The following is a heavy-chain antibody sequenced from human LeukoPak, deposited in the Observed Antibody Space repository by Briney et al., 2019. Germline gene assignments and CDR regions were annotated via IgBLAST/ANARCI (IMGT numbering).Heavy chain of an antibody. D-gene: IGHD2-8*01. Sequence: GGSLRLSCAASGFTFSTYWMSWVRQAPGKGLEWVAFIRYDGSNKYYADSVKGRFTISRDNSKNTLYLQMNSLRAEDTAVYYCAKDIYCTNGVCPFDYWGQGTLVTVSS. CDR2: IRYDGSNK. CDR3: AKDIYCTNGVCPFDY. V-gene: IGHV3-30*02. J-gene: IGHJ4*02. CDR1: GFTFSTYW.